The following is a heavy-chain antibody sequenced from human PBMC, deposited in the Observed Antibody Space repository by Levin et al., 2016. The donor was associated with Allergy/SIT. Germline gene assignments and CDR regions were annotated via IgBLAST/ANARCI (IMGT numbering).Heavy chain of an antibody. D-gene: IGHD6-6*01. CDR3: TTAGSIALYYYYGMDV. CDR2: IKSKTDGGTT. V-gene: IGHV3-15*01. Sequence: WIRQPPGKGLEWVGRIKSKTDGGTTDYAAPVKGRFTISRDDSKNTLYLQMNSLKTEDTAVYYCTTAGSIALYYYYGMDVWGQGTTVTVSS. J-gene: IGHJ6*02.